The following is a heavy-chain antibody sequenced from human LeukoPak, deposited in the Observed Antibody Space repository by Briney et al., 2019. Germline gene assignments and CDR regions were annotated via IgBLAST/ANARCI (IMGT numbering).Heavy chain of an antibody. D-gene: IGHD3-22*01. V-gene: IGHV4-61*02. Sequence: PSQTLSLTCTVSGGSISSGSYYWSWIRQPAGKGLEWIGRIYTSGSTNYNPSLKSRVTISVDTSKNQFSLKLSSVIAADTAVYYCARDPDYYDSSGSGGSYGMDVWGQGTTVTVSS. CDR3: ARDPDYYDSSGSGGSYGMDV. CDR1: GGSISSGSYY. CDR2: IYTSGST. J-gene: IGHJ6*02.